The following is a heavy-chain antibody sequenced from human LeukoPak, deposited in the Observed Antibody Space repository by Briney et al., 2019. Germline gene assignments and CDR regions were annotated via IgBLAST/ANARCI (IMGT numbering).Heavy chain of an antibody. J-gene: IGHJ4*02. CDR1: GYTFTSYG. CDR2: IIPILGIA. CDR3: IGLYGSGSYSGLDY. V-gene: IGHV1-69*04. D-gene: IGHD3-10*01. Sequence: VASVKVSCKASGYTFTSYGISWVRQAPGQGLEWMGRIIPILGIANYAQKFQGRVTITADKSTSTAYMELSSLRSEDTAVYYCIGLYGSGSYSGLDYWGQGTLVTVSS.